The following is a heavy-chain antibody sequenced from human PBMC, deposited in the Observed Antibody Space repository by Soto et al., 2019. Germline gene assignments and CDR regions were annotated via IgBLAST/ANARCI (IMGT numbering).Heavy chain of an antibody. D-gene: IGHD4-17*01. CDR1: GFTFSSYW. Sequence: GGSLRLSCAASGFTFSSYWMQWVRQAPGKGLVWVSRINTDGSSTSYADSVKGRFTISRDNAKNTLYLQMNSLRAEDTAVYYCARDSFVHGADNRAFDVWGQGTMVTVSS. J-gene: IGHJ3*01. CDR3: ARDSFVHGADNRAFDV. V-gene: IGHV3-74*01. CDR2: INTDGSST.